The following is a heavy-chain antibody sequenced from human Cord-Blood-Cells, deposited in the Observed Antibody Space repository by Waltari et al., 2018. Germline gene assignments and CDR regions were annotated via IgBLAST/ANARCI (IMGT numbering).Heavy chain of an antibody. V-gene: IGHV4-34*01. D-gene: IGHD3-22*01. Sequence: QVQLQQWGAGLLKPSETLSLTCAVYGGSFSVYYCSWIRQPPGKGLEWIGEINHSGSTNYTPSLKSRVTISVDTSKNQFSLKLSSVTAADTAVYYCASLDDSSGYYFDYWGQGTLVTVSS. CDR2: INHSGST. CDR3: ASLDDSSGYYFDY. CDR1: GGSFSVYY. J-gene: IGHJ4*02.